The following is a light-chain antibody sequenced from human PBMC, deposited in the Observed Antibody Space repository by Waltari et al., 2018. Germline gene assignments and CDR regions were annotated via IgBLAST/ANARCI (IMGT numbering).Light chain of an antibody. J-gene: IGKJ4*01. V-gene: IGKV1-39*01. Sequence: IQMTQSPSSLSAPVGDRVTITCRASQTISKYLNWYQQKPGKAPKSLIYEASNLQDGVPSRFSGSGYATEFTLTISSLQSDDFATYFCQQSYSTPFTFGEGTKVEI. CDR3: QQSYSTPFT. CDR2: EAS. CDR1: QTISKY.